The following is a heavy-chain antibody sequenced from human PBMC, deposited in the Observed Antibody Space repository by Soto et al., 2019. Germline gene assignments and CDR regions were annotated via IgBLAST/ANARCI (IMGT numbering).Heavy chain of an antibody. J-gene: IGHJ4*02. CDR3: ARDRFFSTIDY. D-gene: IGHD3-16*01. Sequence: PGGSLRLSCAASGFTFSDYYMSWIRQAPGKELEWVSYISSSGSTIYYADSVKGRFTIFRDNAKNSLYLQMNSLRAEDTVVYYCARDRFFSTIDYWGQGTLVTVSS. CDR2: ISSSGSTI. CDR1: GFTFSDYY. V-gene: IGHV3-11*01.